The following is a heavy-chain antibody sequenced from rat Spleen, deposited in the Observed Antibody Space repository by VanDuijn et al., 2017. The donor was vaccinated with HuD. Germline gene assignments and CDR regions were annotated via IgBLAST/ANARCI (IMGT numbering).Heavy chain of an antibody. CDR1: GFTFSDYY. CDR2: ISYDGSST. J-gene: IGHJ4*01. D-gene: IGHD1-12*02. V-gene: IGHV5-29*01. CDR3: TKGGYYDGTYYSTCMDA. Sequence: EVQLVESDGGLVQPGRSLKLSCAASGFTFSDYYMAWVRQAPTKGLEWVATISYDGSSTYYRDSVKGRFTISRDNAKSTLYLQMNSLRSEDTATYYCTKGGYYDGTYYSTCMDAWGQGASVTVSS.